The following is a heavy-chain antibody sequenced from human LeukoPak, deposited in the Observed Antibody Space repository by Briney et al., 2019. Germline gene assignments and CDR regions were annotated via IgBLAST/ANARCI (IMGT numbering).Heavy chain of an antibody. CDR2: INNRGGST. D-gene: IGHD3-9*01. CDR1: GFTFNTYG. V-gene: IGHV3-23*01. CDR3: AKQGRDWLRDYYYYMDV. Sequence: QAGGSLRLSCAASGFTFNTYGMSWVRQAPGKGLEWVSSINNRGGSTYYADSVKGRFTISRDNSKNTLSLQMNSLRAEDTAVYYCAKQGRDWLRDYYYYMDVWGKGTTVTISS. J-gene: IGHJ6*03.